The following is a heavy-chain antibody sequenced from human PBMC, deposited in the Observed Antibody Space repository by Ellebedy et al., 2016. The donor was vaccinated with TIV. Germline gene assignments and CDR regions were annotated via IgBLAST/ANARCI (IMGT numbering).Heavy chain of an antibody. J-gene: IGHJ4*02. CDR1: LYTFTDYY. CDR3: ARGGITTPGSENRVPYDY. Sequence: AASVKVSCKASLYTFTDYYIHWVRQAPGQGLEWMAWINPSSTVTSYAQNFQGRVTVTRDTSITTAYMELTRLRSDDTAVYYCARGGITTPGSENRVPYDYWGQGTLVTVSS. V-gene: IGHV1-2*02. CDR2: INPSSTVT. D-gene: IGHD6-13*01.